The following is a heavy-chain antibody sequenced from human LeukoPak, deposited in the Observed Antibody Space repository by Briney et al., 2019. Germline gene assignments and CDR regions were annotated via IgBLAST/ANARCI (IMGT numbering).Heavy chain of an antibody. CDR3: ARVYGYCSGGSCYPDYYGMDV. CDR2: IIPILGIA. Sequence: SVKVSCKASGGTFSSYAISWVRQAPGQGLEWMGRIIPILGIANYAQKFQGRVTITADKSTSTAYMERSSLRSDDTAVYYCARVYGYCSGGSCYPDYYGMDVWGQGTTVTVSS. D-gene: IGHD2-15*01. CDR1: GGTFSSYA. V-gene: IGHV1-69*04. J-gene: IGHJ6*02.